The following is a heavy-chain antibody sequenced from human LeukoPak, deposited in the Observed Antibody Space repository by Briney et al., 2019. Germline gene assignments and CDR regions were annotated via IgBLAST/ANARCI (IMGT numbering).Heavy chain of an antibody. D-gene: IGHD2-21*01. CDR3: AKDICGGDCYPHGGY. V-gene: IGHV3-30*02. J-gene: IGHJ4*02. CDR1: GFTFSNYG. CDR2: IPYDGSNK. Sequence: GGSLRLSCAASGFTFSNYGMHWVRQAPGKGLEWVAFIPYDGSNKYYADSLKGRFTISRDNSKNTLYLQINSLRAEDTAIFYCAKDICGGDCYPHGGYWGQGTPVTVSS.